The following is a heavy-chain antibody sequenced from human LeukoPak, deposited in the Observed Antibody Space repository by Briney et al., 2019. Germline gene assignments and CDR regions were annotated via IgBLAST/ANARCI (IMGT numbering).Heavy chain of an antibody. CDR2: IYPGDSDT. CDR1: GYSFTSYW. D-gene: IGHD5-18*01. Sequence: GESLKISCKGSGYSFTSYWIGWVRQMPGKGLEWMEIIYPGDSDTRYSPSFQGQVTISADKSISTAYLQWSSLKASDTAMYYCARPSGYSYGTYYYYGMDVWGQGTTVTVSS. CDR3: ARPSGYSYGTYYYYGMDV. V-gene: IGHV5-51*01. J-gene: IGHJ6*02.